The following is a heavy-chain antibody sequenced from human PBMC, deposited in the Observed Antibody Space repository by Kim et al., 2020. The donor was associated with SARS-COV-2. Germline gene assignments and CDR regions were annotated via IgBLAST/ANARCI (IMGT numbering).Heavy chain of an antibody. Sequence: SETLSLTCTVSGGSISSYYWSWIRQPPGKGLEWIGYIYYSGSTNYNPSLKSRVTISVDTSKNQFSLKLSSVTAADTAVYYCARGIPSLAGTRVSYFDYWGQGTLVTVSS. D-gene: IGHD6-13*01. V-gene: IGHV4-59*01. CDR3: ARGIPSLAGTRVSYFDY. J-gene: IGHJ4*02. CDR2: IYYSGST. CDR1: GGSISSYY.